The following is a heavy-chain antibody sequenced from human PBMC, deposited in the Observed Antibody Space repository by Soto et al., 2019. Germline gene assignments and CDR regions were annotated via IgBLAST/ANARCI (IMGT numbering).Heavy chain of an antibody. CDR3: ARVGGAVAGEFDY. CDR2: IYYSGST. D-gene: IGHD6-19*01. Sequence: SETLSLTCTVSGGSISSVCYYWSWIRQPPGKGLEWIGYIYYSGSTYYNPSLKSRVTISVDTSKNQFSLKLSSVTAADTAVYYCARVGGAVAGEFDYWGQGTLVTVSS. CDR1: GGSISSVCYY. V-gene: IGHV4-30-4*01. J-gene: IGHJ4*02.